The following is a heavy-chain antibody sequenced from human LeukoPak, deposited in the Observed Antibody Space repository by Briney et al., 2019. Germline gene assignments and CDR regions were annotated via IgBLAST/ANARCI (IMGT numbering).Heavy chain of an antibody. Sequence: GGSLRLSCAASGFTFSSYEMNWVRQAPGKGLEWVSYISSSGSTIYYADSVKGRFTISRDNAKNSLYLQMNSLRAEDTAVYYCARVGDRYKKGDYWGQGTLVTVSS. D-gene: IGHD5-24*01. CDR3: ARVGDRYKKGDY. J-gene: IGHJ4*02. CDR2: ISSSGSTI. V-gene: IGHV3-48*03. CDR1: GFTFSSYE.